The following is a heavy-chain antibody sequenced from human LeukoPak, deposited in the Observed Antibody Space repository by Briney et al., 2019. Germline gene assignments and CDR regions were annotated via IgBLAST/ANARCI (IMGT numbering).Heavy chain of an antibody. J-gene: IGHJ4*02. Sequence: GGSLRLSCAASGFTFSSYEMKWHRQAPGKGLEWVSYVSSSGSTIYYADSVKGRFTISRDNAKNSLYLQMKTLRAEDRAVYYCASARTSGWEVFDFWGEGTLVTVSS. CDR1: GFTFSSYE. CDR2: VSSSGSTI. V-gene: IGHV3-48*03. CDR3: ASARTSGWEVFDF. D-gene: IGHD6-19*01.